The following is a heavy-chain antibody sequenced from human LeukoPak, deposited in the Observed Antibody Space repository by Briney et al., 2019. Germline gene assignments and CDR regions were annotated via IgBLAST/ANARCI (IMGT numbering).Heavy chain of an antibody. CDR3: ARVARRPMVRGGLTLYGRVMGV. J-gene: IGHJ6*02. D-gene: IGHD3-10*01. Sequence: SETLSLTCAVYGGSFSGYYWSWIRQPPGKGLEWIGEINHSGSTNYNPSLKSRVTISVDTSKNQFSLKLSSVTAADTAVYYCARVARRPMVRGGLTLYGRVMGVWGQGTTVTVSS. CDR1: GGSFSGYY. CDR2: INHSGST. V-gene: IGHV4-34*01.